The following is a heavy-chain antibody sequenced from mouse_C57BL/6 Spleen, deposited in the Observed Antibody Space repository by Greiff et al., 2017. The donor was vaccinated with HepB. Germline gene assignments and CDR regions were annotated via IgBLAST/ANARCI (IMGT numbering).Heavy chain of an antibody. CDR1: GFNIKDDY. Sequence: VHVKQSGAELVRPGASVKLSCTASGFNIKDDYMHWVKQRPEQGLEWIGWIDPENGDTEYASKFQGKATITADTSSNTAYLQLSSLTSEDTAVYYCTTGTTVVDWFAYWGQGTLVTGSA. V-gene: IGHV14-4*01. J-gene: IGHJ3*01. D-gene: IGHD1-1*01. CDR2: IDPENGDT. CDR3: TTGTTVVDWFAY.